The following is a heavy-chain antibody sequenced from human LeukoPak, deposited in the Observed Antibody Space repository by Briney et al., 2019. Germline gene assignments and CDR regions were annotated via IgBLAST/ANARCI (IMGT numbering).Heavy chain of an antibody. CDR1: GYTSTSYD. CDR3: ARSPVAVRKKHDL. CDR2: MNPTSGHT. D-gene: IGHD3-10*01. J-gene: IGHJ5*02. V-gene: IGHV1-8*01. Sequence: GASVKVSCKASGYTSTSYDINWVRQAPGQGLEWMGWMNPTSGHTGYVQKFQGRITMTRDTSVSTAYMELNSLTSEDTAVYYCARSPVAVRKKHDLWGQGTLVIVSS.